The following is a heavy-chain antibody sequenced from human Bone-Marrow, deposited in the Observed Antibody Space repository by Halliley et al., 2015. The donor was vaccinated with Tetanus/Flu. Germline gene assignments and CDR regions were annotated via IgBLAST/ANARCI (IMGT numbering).Heavy chain of an antibody. J-gene: IGHJ4*02. CDR2: IKVDRSQT. CDR1: GFTFSSYW. Sequence: SLRLSCAASGFTFSSYWMSWVRQAPGKGLEWVANIKVDRSQTYYVDSVKGRFTISRDNAKNSLFLQMNSLRAEDTAVYYCARLLGYCGSTSCFSLPAFAYWGQGTLVTVPS. D-gene: IGHD2-2*01. CDR3: ARLLGYCGSTSCFSLPAFAY. V-gene: IGHV3-7*03.